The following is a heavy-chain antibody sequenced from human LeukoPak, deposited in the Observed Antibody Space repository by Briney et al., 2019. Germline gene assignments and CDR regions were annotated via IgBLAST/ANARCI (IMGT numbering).Heavy chain of an antibody. CDR2: ISDNSGNT. CDR3: SNGRTSSGTLQHDY. J-gene: IGHJ4*02. Sequence: PGGSLRLSCAASGFTFSSFAMSWVRQAPGQGLEWVSAISDNSGNTYYADSVKGRFTISRDNSGNTLYLQMNSLRAEDTALYYCSNGRTSSGTLQHDYWGQGTLVTVSS. CDR1: GFTFSSFA. V-gene: IGHV3-23*01. D-gene: IGHD6-19*01.